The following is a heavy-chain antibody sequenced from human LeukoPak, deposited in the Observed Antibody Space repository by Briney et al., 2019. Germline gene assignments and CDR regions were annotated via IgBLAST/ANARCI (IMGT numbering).Heavy chain of an antibody. J-gene: IGHJ5*02. D-gene: IGHD6-13*01. CDR1: GGSISSYY. V-gene: IGHV4-4*07. Sequence: PSETLSLTCTVSGGSISSYYWSWIRQPAGKGLEWIGRISTIGSTNYNPSLNSRVTISIDTSKNQFSLKLSSVTAADTAVYYCARQSQIAAAGTGFDPWGQGTLVTVSS. CDR3: ARQSQIAAAGTGFDP. CDR2: ISTIGST.